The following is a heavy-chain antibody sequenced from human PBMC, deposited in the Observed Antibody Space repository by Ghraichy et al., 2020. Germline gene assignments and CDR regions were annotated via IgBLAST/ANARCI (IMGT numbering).Heavy chain of an antibody. D-gene: IGHD4-17*01. CDR2: ISSSSSYI. CDR1: GFTFSSYS. CDR3: ARAEAYGDYIYYYYYGMDV. V-gene: IGHV3-21*01. Sequence: GGSLRLSCAASGFTFSSYSMNWVRQAPGKGLEWVSSISSSSSYIYYADSVKDRFTISRDNAKNSLYLQMNSLRAEDTAVYYCARAEAYGDYIYYYYYGMDVWGQGTTVTVSS. J-gene: IGHJ6*02.